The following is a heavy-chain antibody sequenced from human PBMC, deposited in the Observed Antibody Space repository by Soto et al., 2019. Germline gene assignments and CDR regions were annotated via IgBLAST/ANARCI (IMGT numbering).Heavy chain of an antibody. D-gene: IGHD3-3*01. J-gene: IGHJ6*02. CDR2: VSMDSDTI. V-gene: IGHV3-48*02. CDR3: ARLYYDYV. CDR1: GFDCSTYS. Sequence: PGGSLRLSCTASGFDCSTYSMNWVRQAPGKGLEWIAYVSMDSDTIHYADSVKGRFTISRDDAENSLFLKMNSLRDEATATYLCARLYYDYVWGQGTTVTVSS.